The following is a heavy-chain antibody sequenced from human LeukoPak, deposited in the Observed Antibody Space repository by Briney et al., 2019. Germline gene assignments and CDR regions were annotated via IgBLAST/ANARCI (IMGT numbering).Heavy chain of an antibody. CDR3: SSLSNGDDVSIFDY. V-gene: IGHV3-73*01. CDR1: GFTFSVSA. CDR2: IRSKANSYAT. D-gene: IGHD4-17*01. Sequence: RGSLKLSCAASGFTFSVSAIHWVRQASGKGLEWVGRIRSKANSYATEYAASVKGRFTISRDDSTNTAYLQMSSLKTEDTAMYFCSSLSNGDDVSIFDYWGQGTLVTVSS. J-gene: IGHJ4*02.